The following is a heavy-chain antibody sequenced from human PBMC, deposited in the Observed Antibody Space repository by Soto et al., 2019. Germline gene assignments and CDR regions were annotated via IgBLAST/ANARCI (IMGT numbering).Heavy chain of an antibody. D-gene: IGHD6-6*01. V-gene: IGHV6-1*01. CDR1: GDSVSSNSAA. J-gene: IGHJ5*02. Sequence: SQTLSLTCAISGDSVSSNSAAWNWIRQSPSRGLEWLGRTYYRSKWYNDYAVSVKIRITINPDTSKNQFSLQLNSVTPEDTAVYYCAREGMSIAARPAWFDPWGQGTLVTVSS. CDR3: AREGMSIAARPAWFDP. CDR2: TYYRSKWYN.